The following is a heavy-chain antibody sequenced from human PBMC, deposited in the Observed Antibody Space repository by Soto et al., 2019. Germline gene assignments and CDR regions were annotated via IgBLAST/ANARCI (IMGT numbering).Heavy chain of an antibody. V-gene: IGHV5-10-1*01. CDR2: IDPSDSYT. CDR3: ARQAPRGYTYAKYYFEY. Sequence: GEPLKISCQASVYKFTSNWLSWVRQVPGKGLEWVGRIDPSDSYTKYSPSFQGRVTITTDKSISTVYLQWDSLQASDTAMYYCARQAPRGYTYAKYYFEYWGQGTLVTVSS. CDR1: VYKFTSNW. D-gene: IGHD5-18*01. J-gene: IGHJ4*02.